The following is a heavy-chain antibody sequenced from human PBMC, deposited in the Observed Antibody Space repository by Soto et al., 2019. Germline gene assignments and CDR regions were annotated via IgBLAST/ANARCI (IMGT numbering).Heavy chain of an antibody. D-gene: IGHD3-9*01. CDR3: ARGGLSGYDILTGYYPGSFDY. CDR1: GGSISSGGYY. CDR2: IYYSGCT. J-gene: IGHJ4*02. Sequence: SETLSLTCTVSGGSISSGGYYWSWIRQHPGKGLEWIGYIYYSGCTYYNPSLKSRVTISVDTSKNQFSLKLSSVTAADTAVYYCARGGLSGYDILTGYYPGSFDYWGQGTLVTVSS. V-gene: IGHV4-31*03.